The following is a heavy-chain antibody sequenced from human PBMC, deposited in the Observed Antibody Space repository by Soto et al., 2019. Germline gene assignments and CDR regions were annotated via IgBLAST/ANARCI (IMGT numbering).Heavy chain of an antibody. CDR1: VTSLNSGTTY. CDR3: AGGFGRYWFDP. J-gene: IGHJ5*02. V-gene: IGHV4-61*01. Sequence: PSETLSLTCTVSVTSLNSGTTYWNWFLQPPGKAREWIGYIYGTENTPYNPSRQSRVTISHDPSQNPGSRTLHSVTAPATAMYYCAGGFGRYWFDPWGQGIMVTVSS. CDR2: IYGTENT. D-gene: IGHD3-16*02.